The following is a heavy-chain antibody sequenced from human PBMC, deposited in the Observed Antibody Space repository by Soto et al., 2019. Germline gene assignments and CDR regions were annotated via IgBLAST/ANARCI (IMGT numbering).Heavy chain of an antibody. CDR1: GGSISTYY. CDR2: IYYSGNT. CDR3: ERHLGSSGYSPFDY. D-gene: IGHD3-22*01. J-gene: IGHJ4*02. V-gene: IGHV4-59*08. Sequence: PSETLSLTCTVSGGSISTYYWSWIRQPPQKGLEWIGYIYYSGNTKYNPSLKSRVTISVDRSKNQFSLKLSSVTAADMAVYYCERHLGSSGYSPFDYWGLGILVTVSS.